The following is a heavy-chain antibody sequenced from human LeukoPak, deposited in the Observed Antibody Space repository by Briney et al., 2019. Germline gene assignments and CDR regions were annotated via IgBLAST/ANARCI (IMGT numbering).Heavy chain of an antibody. Sequence: ASVKVSCKASGGTFSSYAISWVRQAPGQGLEWMGGIIPIFGTANYAQKLQGRVTITTDESTSTAYMELSSLRSEDTAVYYCASCSSSCDAFDIWGQGTMVTVSS. CDR3: ASCSSSCDAFDI. CDR2: IIPIFGTA. V-gene: IGHV1-69*05. CDR1: GGTFSSYA. J-gene: IGHJ3*02. D-gene: IGHD6-13*01.